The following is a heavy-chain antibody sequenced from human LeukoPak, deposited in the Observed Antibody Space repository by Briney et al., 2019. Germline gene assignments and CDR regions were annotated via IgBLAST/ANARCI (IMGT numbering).Heavy chain of an antibody. CDR2: ISYDGSNK. CDR3: ARDRPDTAMVH. V-gene: IGHV3-30*03. J-gene: IGHJ4*02. Sequence: GGSLRLSCAASGFTFSSYSMHWVRQAPGKGLEWVAVISYDGSNKYYADSVKGRFTISRDNSKNTLYLQMNSLRAEDTAVYYCARDRPDTAMVHWGQGTLVTVSS. CDR1: GFTFSSYS. D-gene: IGHD5-18*01.